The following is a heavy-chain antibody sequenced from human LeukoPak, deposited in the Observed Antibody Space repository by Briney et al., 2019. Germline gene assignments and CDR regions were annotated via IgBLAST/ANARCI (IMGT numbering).Heavy chain of an antibody. CDR1: GGSISSSSYY. Sequence: SETLSLTCSVSGGSISSSSYYWGWIRQPPGKGLEWIGSIYYSGSTYYNPSLKSRVTISVDTSKNQFSLKLSSVTAADTAVYYCARPGIAAAETKVYFDYWGQGTLVTVSS. V-gene: IGHV4-39*01. J-gene: IGHJ4*02. D-gene: IGHD6-13*01. CDR3: ARPGIAAAETKVYFDY. CDR2: IYYSGST.